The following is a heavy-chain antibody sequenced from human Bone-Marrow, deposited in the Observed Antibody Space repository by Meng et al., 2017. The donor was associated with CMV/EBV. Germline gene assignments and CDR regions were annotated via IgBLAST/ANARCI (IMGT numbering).Heavy chain of an antibody. CDR3: ARDLAAAGIHWFDP. V-gene: IGHV4-59*04. CDR2: FCYSGTT. CDR1: GGSISSYY. Sequence: SETLSLTCTVSGGSISSYYWSWIRQPPGKGLEWIGNFCYSGTTSYNPSLNSRVSMSVDTSKSRFSLTLRSVTAADTAVYYCARDLAAAGIHWFDPWGQGTLVTVSS. J-gene: IGHJ5*02. D-gene: IGHD6-13*01.